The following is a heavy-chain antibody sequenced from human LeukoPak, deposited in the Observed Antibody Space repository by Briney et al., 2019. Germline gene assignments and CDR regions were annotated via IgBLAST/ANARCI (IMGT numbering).Heavy chain of an antibody. V-gene: IGHV4-34*01. CDR1: GGSFGGYY. CDR2: INHSGST. CDR3: ARARGRSSIYYYMDV. D-gene: IGHD6-13*01. Sequence: PSETLSLTCAVYGGSFGGYYWSWIRQPPGKGLEWIGEINHSGSTNYNPPLKSRVTISVDTSKNQFSLKLSSVTAADTAVYYCARARGRSSIYYYMDVWGKGTTVTVSS. J-gene: IGHJ6*03.